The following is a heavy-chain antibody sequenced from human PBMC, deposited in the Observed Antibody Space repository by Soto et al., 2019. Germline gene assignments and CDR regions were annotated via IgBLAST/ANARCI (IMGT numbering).Heavy chain of an antibody. Sequence: EVQLLESGGGLVQPGGSLRLSCAASGFTFSSYAMSWVRQAPGKGLEWVSAISGSGGSTYYADSVKGRFTISRDNSKNTMYLQMNSLRAEDTAVYYCAKGITIFGVVIPLDYWGQGTLVTVSS. CDR2: ISGSGGST. CDR1: GFTFSSYA. CDR3: AKGITIFGVVIPLDY. D-gene: IGHD3-3*01. V-gene: IGHV3-23*01. J-gene: IGHJ4*02.